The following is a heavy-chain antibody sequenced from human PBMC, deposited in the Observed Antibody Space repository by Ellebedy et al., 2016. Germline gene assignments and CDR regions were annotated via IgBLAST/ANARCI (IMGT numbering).Heavy chain of an antibody. J-gene: IGHJ4*02. CDR1: GFTVSSNY. CDR2: IYSGGST. CDR3: ASELWDGVY. V-gene: IGHV3-53*01. D-gene: IGHD2-21*01. Sequence: GESLKISXAASGFTVSSNYMSWVRQAPGKGLEWVSVIYSGGSTYYADSVKGRFTISRDNSKNTLYLQMNSLRAEDTAVYYCASELWDGVYWGQGTLVTVSS.